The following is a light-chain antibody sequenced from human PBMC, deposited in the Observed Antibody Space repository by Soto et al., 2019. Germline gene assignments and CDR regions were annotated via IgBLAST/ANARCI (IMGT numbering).Light chain of an antibody. J-gene: IGLJ3*02. CDR3: QTWGTGTPWV. Sequence: QPVLTQSPSASASLGASVKLTCTLSSGHSNYAIAWHQQQPEKGPRYLMKLNSDGSHSKGDGIPDRFSGYSSGAERYLTISSLQSEDEADYYCQTWGTGTPWVFGGGTKLTVL. CDR1: SGHSNYA. V-gene: IGLV4-69*01. CDR2: LNSDGSH.